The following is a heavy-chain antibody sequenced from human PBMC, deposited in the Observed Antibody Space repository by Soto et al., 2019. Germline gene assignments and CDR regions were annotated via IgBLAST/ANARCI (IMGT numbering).Heavy chain of an antibody. CDR2: ISAYNGNT. V-gene: IGHV1-18*01. CDR3: ARHSSGWRVFDY. D-gene: IGHD6-19*01. Sequence: ASVKVSCKASSYTFTSYGISWVRQAPGQGLEWMGWISAYNGNTNYAQKLQGRVTMTTDTSTSTAYMELRSLRSDDTAVYYCARHSSGWRVFDYWGQGTLVTVSS. J-gene: IGHJ4*02. CDR1: SYTFTSYG.